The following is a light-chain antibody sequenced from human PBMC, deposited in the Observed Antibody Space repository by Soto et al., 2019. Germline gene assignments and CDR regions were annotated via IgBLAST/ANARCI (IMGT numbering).Light chain of an antibody. CDR3: NSFTSNRAYV. J-gene: IGLJ1*01. CDR2: EVS. Sequence: QSALTQPASVSGSPGQSITISCTGTSSDVGGYNYVSWYQQHPGKAPKVMIYEVSNRPSGVSNRFSGSKSGNTASLTISGLQPEDEADYYCNSFTSNRAYVFGTGTRSPS. V-gene: IGLV2-14*01. CDR1: SSDVGGYNY.